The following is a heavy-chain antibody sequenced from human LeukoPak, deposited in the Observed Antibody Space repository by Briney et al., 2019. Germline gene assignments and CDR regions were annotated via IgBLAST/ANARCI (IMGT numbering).Heavy chain of an antibody. V-gene: IGHV1-2*06. J-gene: IGHJ4*02. CDR1: GYTFTAYY. CDR3: ARIGSNYNFDY. Sequence: ASVTVSCKTSGYTFTAYYMHWVRQAPGQGLEWMGRINPNSGGTNYAQKFQGRVTLTRDTSISTAYIEMSGLTSDDAAVYFCARIGSNYNFDYWGQGTLVTVSS. CDR2: INPNSGGT. D-gene: IGHD5-24*01.